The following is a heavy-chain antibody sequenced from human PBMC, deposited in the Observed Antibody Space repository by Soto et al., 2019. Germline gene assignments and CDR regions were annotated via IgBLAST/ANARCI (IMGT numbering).Heavy chain of an antibody. CDR2: TNHSGST. Sequence: SETRSLTCAVYGGSFSGYYWSWIRQPPGKGLEWIGETNHSGSTNYNPSLKSRVTISVDTSKNQFSLKLSSVTAADTAVYYCAREIRSIGAAGTRYPWFEPWGQGTPVTV. CDR1: GGSFSGYY. J-gene: IGHJ5*02. D-gene: IGHD6-13*01. V-gene: IGHV4-34*01. CDR3: AREIRSIGAAGTRYPWFEP.